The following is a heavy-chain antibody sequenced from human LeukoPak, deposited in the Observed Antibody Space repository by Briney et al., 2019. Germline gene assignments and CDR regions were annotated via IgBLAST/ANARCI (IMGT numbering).Heavy chain of an antibody. CDR3: AAGRITVVRGVINQGDY. J-gene: IGHJ4*02. CDR1: GGTFSSYA. CDR2: IIPIFGTA. Sequence: GASVKVSCKASGGTFSSYAISWVRQAPGQGLEWMGGIIPIFGTANYAQKFRGRVTITADKSTRTAYMELSSLRSEDTAVYYCAAGRITVVRGVINQGDYWGQGTLVTVSS. D-gene: IGHD3-10*01. V-gene: IGHV1-69*06.